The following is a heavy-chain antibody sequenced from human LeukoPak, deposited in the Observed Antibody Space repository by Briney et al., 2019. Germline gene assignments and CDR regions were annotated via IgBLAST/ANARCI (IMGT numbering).Heavy chain of an antibody. V-gene: IGHV4-61*08. CDR1: GGSISSGAYS. CDR3: ARDTAPDAFDI. CDR2: IYYSGST. Sequence: SETLSLTCAVSGGSISSGAYSWSWIRQPPGKGLEWIGYIYYSGSTNYNPSLKSRVTISVDTSKNQFSLELSSVTAADTAVYYCARDTAPDAFDIWGQGTMVTVSS. J-gene: IGHJ3*02.